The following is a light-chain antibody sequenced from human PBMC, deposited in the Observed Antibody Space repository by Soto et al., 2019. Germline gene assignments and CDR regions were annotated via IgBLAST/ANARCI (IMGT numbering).Light chain of an antibody. CDR2: GAS. J-gene: IGKJ2*01. V-gene: IGKV3-15*01. CDR1: EGIPIH. CDR3: QRYNNWPHT. Sequence: IIMTQSPATLSVSPGETATLSCRASEGIPIHVARYQQKPGQPPRLLIYGASTRATGVPARFSGSGSGTDYSLTISGLQSEDSAVYYRQRYNNWPHTFGQGTKVDIK.